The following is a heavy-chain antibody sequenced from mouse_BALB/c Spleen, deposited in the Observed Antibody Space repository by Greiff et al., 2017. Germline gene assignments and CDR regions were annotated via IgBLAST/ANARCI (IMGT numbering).Heavy chain of an antibody. V-gene: IGHV3-6*02. CDR2: ISYDGSN. CDR1: GYSITSGYY. CDR3: ASWDYYAMDY. J-gene: IGHJ4*01. Sequence: EVQLQESGPGLVKPSQSLSLTCSVTGYSITSGYYWNWIRQFPGNKLEWMGYISYDGSNNYNPSLKKRNSITRDTSKNQFFLKLNSVTTEDTATYYCASWDYYAMDYWGQGTSVTVSS.